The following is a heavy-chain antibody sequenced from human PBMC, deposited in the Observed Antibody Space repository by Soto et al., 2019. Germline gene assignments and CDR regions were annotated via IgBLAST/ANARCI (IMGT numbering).Heavy chain of an antibody. CDR2: ISSSSSTI. Sequence: EVQLVESGGGLVQPGGSLRLSCAASGFTFSSYSMNWVRQAPGKGLEWVSYISSSSSTIYYADSVKGRFTISRDNAKNSLYRQMNSLRDEDTAVYYCARESADLNWFDPWGQGTLVTVSS. D-gene: IGHD2-2*01. CDR3: ARESADLNWFDP. CDR1: GFTFSSYS. V-gene: IGHV3-48*02. J-gene: IGHJ5*02.